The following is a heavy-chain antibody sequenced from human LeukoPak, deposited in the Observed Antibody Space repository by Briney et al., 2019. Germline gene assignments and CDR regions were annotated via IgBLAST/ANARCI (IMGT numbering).Heavy chain of an antibody. V-gene: IGHV1-18*01. CDR1: GYTFTSYG. J-gene: IGHJ4*02. CDR3: ARDRKVSRVTAIHHFDY. CDR2: ISAYNGNT. D-gene: IGHD2-21*02. Sequence: ASVKVSCKASGYTFTSYGISWVRQAPGQGLEWMGWISAYNGNTNYAQKLQGRVTMTTDTSTSTAYMELRSLRSDDTAVYYCARDRKVSRVTAIHHFDYWGQGTLVTVSS.